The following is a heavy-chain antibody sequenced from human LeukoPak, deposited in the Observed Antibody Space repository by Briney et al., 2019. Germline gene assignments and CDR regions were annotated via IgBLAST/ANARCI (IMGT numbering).Heavy chain of an antibody. Sequence: EASVKVSCKVSGYTLTELSMHWVRQAPGKGLEWMGGFDPEDGETIYAQKFQGRVTMTRDTSISTAYMELSRLRSDDTAVYYCARVYDILTGYYMANWFDPWGQGTLVTVSS. CDR3: ARVYDILTGYYMANWFDP. J-gene: IGHJ5*02. CDR1: GYTLTELS. D-gene: IGHD3-9*01. CDR2: FDPEDGET. V-gene: IGHV1-24*01.